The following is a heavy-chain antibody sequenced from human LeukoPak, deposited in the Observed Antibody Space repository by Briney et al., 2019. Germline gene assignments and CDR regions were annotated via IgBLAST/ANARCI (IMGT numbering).Heavy chain of an antibody. CDR2: IGIDSGNT. CDR3: ARDHNYAFDN. D-gene: IGHD1-1*01. J-gene: IGHJ4*02. Sequence: GGSLRLSCTASGFPFIEYSMNWVRQAPGKGLGWISYIGIDSGNTKYADSVRGRFTMSADKARNSLYLQMNSLRVEDTAVYYCARDHNYAFDNWGQGTLVSV. CDR1: GFPFIEYS. V-gene: IGHV3-48*01.